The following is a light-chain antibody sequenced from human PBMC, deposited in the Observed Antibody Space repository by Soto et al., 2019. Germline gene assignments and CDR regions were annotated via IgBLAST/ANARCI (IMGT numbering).Light chain of an antibody. V-gene: IGKV1-39*01. J-gene: IGKJ5*01. CDR1: QSIDSY. Sequence: DLKMTQSPSSLSASVGDRVTITCRASQSIDSYLNWYQQKPGKAPKLLIYAASSLQSGVPSRFSGSASGTDFTLTINSLQPEDFATYYCQQSYRTPITFGQGTRLEIK. CDR2: AAS. CDR3: QQSYRTPIT.